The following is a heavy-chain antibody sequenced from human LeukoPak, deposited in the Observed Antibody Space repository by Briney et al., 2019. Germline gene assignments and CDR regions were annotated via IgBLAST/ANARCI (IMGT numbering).Heavy chain of an antibody. D-gene: IGHD3-22*01. CDR2: ISSSGSFI. J-gene: IGHJ4*02. CDR1: GFTFSDYY. Sequence: GGSLRLSCAASGFTFSDYYMSWIRQAPGKGLGWVSYISSSGSFIYYADSVKGRFTISRDNAKNSLYLHMNSLRAEDTALYYCAREPYYDSSGYSPDYWGQGTLVTVSS. V-gene: IGHV3-11*04. CDR3: AREPYYDSSGYSPDY.